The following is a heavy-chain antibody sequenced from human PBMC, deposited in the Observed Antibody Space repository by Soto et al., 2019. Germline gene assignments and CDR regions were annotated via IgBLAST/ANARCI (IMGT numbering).Heavy chain of an antibody. D-gene: IGHD6-13*01. CDR1: GDSISSSHYY. V-gene: IGHV4-31*03. J-gene: IGHJ4*02. Sequence: ASETLSLTCTVSGDSISSSHYYWTWIRQLPGKGLEWIGHIFYSGSTSYNPSLKSRVTISLDTSKNQFSLKLSSVTAADTAVYYCARDKGIAADNWGQGTLVTVSS. CDR3: ARDKGIAADN. CDR2: IFYSGST.